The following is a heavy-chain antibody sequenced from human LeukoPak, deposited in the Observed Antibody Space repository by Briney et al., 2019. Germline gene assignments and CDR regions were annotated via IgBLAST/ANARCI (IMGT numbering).Heavy chain of an antibody. CDR3: ARVEGTAMVTAHYYYGMDV. V-gene: IGHV3-7*01. CDR2: IKQDGSEK. J-gene: IGHJ6*02. CDR1: GFTFSSFW. D-gene: IGHD5-18*01. Sequence: PGGSLRLSCAASGFTFSSFWMSWVRRTPGKGLEWVANIKQDGSEKYYVDSVRGRFTISRDNARNSLYLQMASLRGEDTAVYYCARVEGTAMVTAHYYYGMDVWGQGTTVTVSS.